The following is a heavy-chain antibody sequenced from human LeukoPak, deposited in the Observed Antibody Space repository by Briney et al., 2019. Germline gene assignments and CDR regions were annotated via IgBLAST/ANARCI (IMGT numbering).Heavy chain of an antibody. J-gene: IGHJ2*01. D-gene: IGHD1-26*01. Sequence: PGGSLRLSCAASGFTFSNYGMHWVRQAPGKGLEWVAVIWYDGSNKYYADSVKGRFTISRDNAKNSLYLQMNSLRDEDTAVYYCARDMWAPKWYFDLWGRGTLVTVSS. CDR3: ARDMWAPKWYFDL. CDR1: GFTFSNYG. CDR2: IWYDGSNK. V-gene: IGHV3-33*01.